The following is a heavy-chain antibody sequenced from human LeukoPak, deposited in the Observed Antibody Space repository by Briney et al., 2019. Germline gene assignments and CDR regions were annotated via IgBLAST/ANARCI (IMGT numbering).Heavy chain of an antibody. Sequence: PGRSLRLSCAASGFTFSSYAMHWVRQAPGKGPEWVAVISYDGSNKYYADSVKGRFTISRDNSKNTLYLQMNSLRAEDTAVYYCAREGATPAEEFDYWGQGTLVTVSS. D-gene: IGHD1-26*01. CDR3: AREGATPAEEFDY. J-gene: IGHJ4*02. CDR1: GFTFSSYA. V-gene: IGHV3-30*04. CDR2: ISYDGSNK.